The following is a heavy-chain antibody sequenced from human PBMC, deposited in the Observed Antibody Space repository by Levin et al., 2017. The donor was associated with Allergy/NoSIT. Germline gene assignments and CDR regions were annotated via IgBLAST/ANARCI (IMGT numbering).Heavy chain of an antibody. CDR2: ISSSSSTI. Sequence: GESLKISCAASGFTFSSYSMNWVRQAPGKGLEWVSYISSSSSTIYYADSVKGRFTISRDNAKNSLYLQMNSLRAEDTAVYYCARSRVANYYDSSGYYRLIDYWGQGTLVTVSS. CDR3: ARSRVANYYDSSGYYRLIDY. J-gene: IGHJ4*02. V-gene: IGHV3-48*01. CDR1: GFTFSSYS. D-gene: IGHD3-22*01.